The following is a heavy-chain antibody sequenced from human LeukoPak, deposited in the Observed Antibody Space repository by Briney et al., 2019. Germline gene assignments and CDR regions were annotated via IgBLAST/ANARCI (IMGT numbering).Heavy chain of an antibody. D-gene: IGHD1-26*01. CDR2: ISGSGGST. CDR1: GFTFSSYA. CDR3: AKDPIVGATLQYYFDY. Sequence: PGGSLRLSCAASGFTFSSYAMSWVRQAPGKGLEWVSAISGSGGSTYYADSVKGRFTISRDNSKNTLYLQMNSLRAEDTAVYYCAKDPIVGATLQYYFDYWGQGTLVTVSS. J-gene: IGHJ4*02. V-gene: IGHV3-23*01.